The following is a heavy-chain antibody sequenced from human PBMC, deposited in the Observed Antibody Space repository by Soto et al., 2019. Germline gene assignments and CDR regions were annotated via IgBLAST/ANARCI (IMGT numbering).Heavy chain of an antibody. CDR2: IWYDGSNK. CDR1: GFTFSSYG. Sequence: GSLRLSCAASGFTFSSYGMHWVRQAPGKGLEWVAVIWYDGSNKYYADSVKGRFTISRDNSKNTLYLQMNSLRAEDTAVYYCARDGDYGGKSPLDYWGQGTLVTVSS. J-gene: IGHJ4*02. D-gene: IGHD4-17*01. V-gene: IGHV3-33*01. CDR3: ARDGDYGGKSPLDY.